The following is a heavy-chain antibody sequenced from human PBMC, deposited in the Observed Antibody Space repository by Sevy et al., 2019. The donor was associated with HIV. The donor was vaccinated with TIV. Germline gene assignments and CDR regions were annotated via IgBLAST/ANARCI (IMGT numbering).Heavy chain of an antibody. CDR2: IYSGSNT. J-gene: IGHJ6*03. V-gene: IGHV3-66*02. CDR3: AREATRYCSGGDCSRRNYYFYMDI. Sequence: GGSQRLSCAASGFTVGSTYMSWVRQAPGKGLEWVSIIYSGSNTYYADSVKGRFIISRDDSRNTLYLQMNSLRGEDTAVYFCAREATRYCSGGDCSRRNYYFYMDIWGKGTTVTVSS. D-gene: IGHD2-15*01. CDR1: GFTVGSTY.